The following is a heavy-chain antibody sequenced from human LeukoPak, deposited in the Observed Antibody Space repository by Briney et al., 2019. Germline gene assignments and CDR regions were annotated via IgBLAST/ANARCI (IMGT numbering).Heavy chain of an antibody. V-gene: IGHV3-7*01. J-gene: IGHJ4*02. CDR3: ARVEYSGWNLEY. CDR2: INQGGSVQ. D-gene: IGHD5-12*01. Sequence: GGSLRLSCAASGFTSRSYWMSWVRQAPGKGLGWVANINQGGSVQYYMDSVKGRFTISRDDAKNSLYVQMNSLRDEDTAVYYCARVEYSGWNLEYWGQGTLVTVSS. CDR1: GFTSRSYW.